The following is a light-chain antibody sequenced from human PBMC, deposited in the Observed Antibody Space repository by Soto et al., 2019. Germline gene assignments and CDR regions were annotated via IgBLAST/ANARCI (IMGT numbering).Light chain of an antibody. CDR3: QQYDNLPYT. Sequence: DIQMTQSPSSLSASVGDRVTITCQASQDISRYLSWHQQKPGKAPKLLIHDASKLETGVPSRFSGSGSGTDFTFTISSLQPEDVATYYCQQYDNLPYTFGQGTKLEIK. CDR2: DAS. CDR1: QDISRY. V-gene: IGKV1-33*01. J-gene: IGKJ2*01.